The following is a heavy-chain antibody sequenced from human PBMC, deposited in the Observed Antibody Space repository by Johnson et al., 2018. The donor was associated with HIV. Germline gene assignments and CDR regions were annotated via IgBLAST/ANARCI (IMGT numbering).Heavy chain of an antibody. V-gene: IGHV3-13*01. CDR1: GFTFSSYD. CDR2: IGTAGDT. D-gene: IGHD3-22*01. Sequence: VQLVESGGGLVQPGGSLRLSCAASGFTFSSYDMHWVRPATGTGLEWVSAIGTAGDTYYPGSVKGRFTSSRDNSKNTLYLQMNSLRTEDTAMYYCAKGQSSGYPKDAFDIWGRGTIVTISS. J-gene: IGHJ3*02. CDR3: AKGQSSGYPKDAFDI.